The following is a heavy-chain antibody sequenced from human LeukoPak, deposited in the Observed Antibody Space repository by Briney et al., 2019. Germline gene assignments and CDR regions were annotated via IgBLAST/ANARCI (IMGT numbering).Heavy chain of an antibody. V-gene: IGHV3-23*01. CDR3: AKDQSQYSGSYNDY. D-gene: IGHD1-26*01. CDR1: GFTFSSYA. Sequence: GGSLRLSCTASGFTFSSYAMSWVRQAPGKGLEWVSAISGSGGSTYYADSVKGRFTISRDNSKNTLYLQMNSLRAEDTAVYYCAKDQSQYSGSYNDYWGQGTLVTVSS. CDR2: ISGSGGST. J-gene: IGHJ4*02.